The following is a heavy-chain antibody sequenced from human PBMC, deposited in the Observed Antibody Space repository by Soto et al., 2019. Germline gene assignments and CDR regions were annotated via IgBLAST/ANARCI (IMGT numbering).Heavy chain of an antibody. CDR1: GFTFSAYG. J-gene: IGHJ3*02. D-gene: IGHD2-15*01. V-gene: IGHV3-64*01. CDR2: IGPDGSRT. CDR3: ARDPGPYCSDTSCQGAYDI. Sequence: GGSLRLSCAASGFTFSAYGMHWVRQAPGKGLEYVSAIGPDGSRTYYANSVKGRFTISRDNSKNTLYLQMGSLRADDMAVYYCARDPGPYCSDTSCQGAYDIWGQGTMVTVSS.